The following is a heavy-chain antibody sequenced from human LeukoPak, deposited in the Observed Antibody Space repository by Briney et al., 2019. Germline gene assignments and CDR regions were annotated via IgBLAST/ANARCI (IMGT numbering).Heavy chain of an antibody. Sequence: GRSLRLSCAASGFTFSSYAMHWVRQAPGKGLEWVAVISYDGSNKYYADSVKGRFTISRHNSKNTLYLQMNSLRAEDTAVYYCAGAMVRGVMTFDYWGQGTLVTVSS. CDR1: GFTFSSYA. V-gene: IGHV3-30*04. D-gene: IGHD3-10*01. J-gene: IGHJ4*02. CDR2: ISYDGSNK. CDR3: AGAMVRGVMTFDY.